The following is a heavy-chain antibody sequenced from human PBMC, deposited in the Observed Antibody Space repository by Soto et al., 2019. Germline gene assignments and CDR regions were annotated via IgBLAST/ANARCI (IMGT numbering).Heavy chain of an antibody. CDR2: ISGSGGST. CDR1: GFTFSSYA. J-gene: IGHJ4*02. Sequence: GGSLRLSCAASGFTFSSYAMSWVRQAPGKGLEWVSAISGSGGSTYYADSVKGRFTISRDNSKNTLYLQMNSLRAEDTAVYYCAKDYSISHYYDSSGYILWGQGTLVTVSS. CDR3: AKDYSISHYYDSSGYIL. D-gene: IGHD3-22*01. V-gene: IGHV3-23*01.